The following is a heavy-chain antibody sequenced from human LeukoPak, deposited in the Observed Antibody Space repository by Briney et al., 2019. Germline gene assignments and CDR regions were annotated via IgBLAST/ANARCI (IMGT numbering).Heavy chain of an antibody. J-gene: IGHJ4*02. CDR1: GFTFSSYG. D-gene: IGHD3-22*01. Sequence: GGSLRLSCAASGFTFSSYGMNWVRQAPGKGLEWVSYISSSSSTIYYADSVKGRFTISRDNAKNSLYLQMNSLRAEDTAVYYCAKNYYDSSGYRRAVDYWGQGTLVTVSS. CDR2: ISSSSSTI. CDR3: AKNYYDSSGYRRAVDY. V-gene: IGHV3-48*01.